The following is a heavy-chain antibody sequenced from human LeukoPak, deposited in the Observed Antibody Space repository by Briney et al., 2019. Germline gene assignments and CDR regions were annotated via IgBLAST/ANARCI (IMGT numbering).Heavy chain of an antibody. CDR2: IHHSGST. V-gene: IGHV4-30-2*01. D-gene: IGHD3-10*01. CDR3: AAMVRGVIIQDAFDI. CDR1: GVSISSGGYS. Sequence: SETLSLTCAVSGVSISSGGYSWRWIRQPPGKGLEWIGYIHHSGSTYYNPSLKSRVTISVDRSKNQFSLKLSSVTAADTAVYYCAAMVRGVIIQDAFDIWGQGTMVTVSS. J-gene: IGHJ3*02.